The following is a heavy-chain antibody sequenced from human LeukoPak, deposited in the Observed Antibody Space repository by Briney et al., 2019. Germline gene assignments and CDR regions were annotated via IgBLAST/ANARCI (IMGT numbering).Heavy chain of an antibody. CDR2: ISYDGSNK. J-gene: IGHJ4*02. V-gene: IGHV3-30*18. CDR3: AKGSNRNWNDDYFDY. Sequence: GRSLRLSCAASGFTFSSYGMHWVRQAPGKGLEWVAVISYDGSNKYYADSVKGRFTISRDNSKNTLYLQMNSLRAEDTAVYYCAKGSNRNWNDDYFDYWGQGTLVTVSS. D-gene: IGHD1-1*01. CDR1: GFTFSSYG.